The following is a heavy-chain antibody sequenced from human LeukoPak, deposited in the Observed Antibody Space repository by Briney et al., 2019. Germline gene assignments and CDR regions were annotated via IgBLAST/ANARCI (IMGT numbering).Heavy chain of an antibody. J-gene: IGHJ4*02. D-gene: IGHD5-12*01. CDR3: ARLGVATAPNFVDY. CDR1: GGSTSSSSYY. CDR2: IYYSGST. Sequence: SETLSLTCTVSGGSTSSSSYYWGWIRQPPGKGLEWIGSIYYSGSTYYNPSLKSRVTISVDTSKNQFSLKLSSVTAADTAVYYCARLGVATAPNFVDYWGQGTLVTVSS. V-gene: IGHV4-39*01.